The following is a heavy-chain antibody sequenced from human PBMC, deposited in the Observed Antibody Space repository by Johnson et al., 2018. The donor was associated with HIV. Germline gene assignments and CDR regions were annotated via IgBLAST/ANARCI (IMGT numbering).Heavy chain of an antibody. J-gene: IGHJ3*01. CDR2: IYSGGST. Sequence: QVQLVESGGGVVQPGRSLRLSCAASGFTFRSYGMHWVRQAPGKGLEWVAVIYSGGSTYYADSVKGRFTISRDTSKNTLYLQMNSLRPEDTAVYYCASVDDDGFWGRGTLVTVSS. CDR3: ASVDDDGF. CDR1: GFTFRSYG. D-gene: IGHD5/OR15-5a*01. V-gene: IGHV3-NL1*01.